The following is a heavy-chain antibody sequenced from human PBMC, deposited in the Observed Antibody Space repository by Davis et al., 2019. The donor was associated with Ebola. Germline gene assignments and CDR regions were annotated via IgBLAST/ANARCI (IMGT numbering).Heavy chain of an antibody. Sequence: GESLKISCAASGFTFSSYSMNWVRQAPGKGLEWVSYISSSSSTIYYADSVKGRFTISRDDSKNTLYLQMNSLKTEDTAVYYCTKAGFLQWLIDYYYCFMDVWGKGTTVTVSS. CDR3: TKAGFLQWLIDYYYCFMDV. D-gene: IGHD3-3*01. CDR1: GFTFSSYS. CDR2: ISSSSSTI. J-gene: IGHJ6*03. V-gene: IGHV3-48*01.